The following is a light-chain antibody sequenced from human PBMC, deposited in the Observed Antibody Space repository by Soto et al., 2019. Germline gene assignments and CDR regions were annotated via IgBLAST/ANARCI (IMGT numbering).Light chain of an antibody. Sequence: QSVLTQPASVSGSPGQSIAISCTGTSSDVGTYNLVSWYQQHPGKAPKLMIYEATKRPSGISDRFSGSKSGNTASLTISGPQAEDEADYFCCSYAGSSTFVFGTGTKVT. J-gene: IGLJ1*01. V-gene: IGLV2-23*01. CDR3: CSYAGSSTFV. CDR1: SSDVGTYNL. CDR2: EAT.